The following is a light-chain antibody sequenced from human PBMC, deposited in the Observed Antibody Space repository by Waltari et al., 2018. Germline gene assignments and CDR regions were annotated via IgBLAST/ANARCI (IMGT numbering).Light chain of an antibody. Sequence: QSVLTQPPSVSEAPRQRVTISCSGSSSNIGNNAVNWYQQLPGKAPKLLIYYDDLLPSGVSDRFSGSKSGTSASLAIRGLQSEDEADYYCAAWDDSLSGVVFGGGTKLTVL. CDR2: YDD. CDR1: SSNIGNNA. V-gene: IGLV1-36*01. J-gene: IGLJ2*01. CDR3: AAWDDSLSGVV.